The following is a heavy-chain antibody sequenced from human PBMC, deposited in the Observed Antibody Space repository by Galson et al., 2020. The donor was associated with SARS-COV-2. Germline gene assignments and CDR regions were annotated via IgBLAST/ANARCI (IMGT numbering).Heavy chain of an antibody. V-gene: IGHV3-33*06. J-gene: IGHJ4*02. CDR1: GFTFSSYD. CDR2: IWYDGSNK. D-gene: IGHD6-6*01. Sequence: QLGESLKISCAASGFTFSSYDMHWVRQAPGKGLEWVAVIWYDGSNKYYADSVKGRFTISRDNSKNTLYLQMNSLRAEDTAVYYCAKESDSSSPLNFDYWGQGTLVTVSS. CDR3: AKESDSSSPLNFDY.